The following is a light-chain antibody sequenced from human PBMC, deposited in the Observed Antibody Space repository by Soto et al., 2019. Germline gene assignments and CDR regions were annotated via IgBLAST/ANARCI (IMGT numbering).Light chain of an antibody. CDR1: SSDVGGYNY. J-gene: IGLJ1*01. CDR2: EVS. Sequence: QSVLTQPPSASGSPGQSVTISCTGTSSDVGGYNYVSWYQQHPGKAPKLMIYEVSKRPSGVPDRFSGSKSGNTASLTVSGLQAEDEADYYCSSYAGSNILFGTGPKLTVL. V-gene: IGLV2-8*01. CDR3: SSYAGSNIL.